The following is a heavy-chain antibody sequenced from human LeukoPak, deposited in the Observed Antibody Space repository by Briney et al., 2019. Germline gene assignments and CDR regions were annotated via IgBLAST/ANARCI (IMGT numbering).Heavy chain of an antibody. CDR1: GYTFTGYY. CDR2: INPNSGGT. CDR3: ARDYGPYYMDV. V-gene: IGHV1-2*06. D-gene: IGHD3-10*01. J-gene: IGHJ6*03. Sequence: ASVKVSCKASGYTFTGYYMHWVRQAPGQGLEWMGRINPNSGGTNSAQKFYGRVTMTRDTSISTAYMELSRLRSDDTAVYYCARDYGPYYMDVWGKGTTVTVSS.